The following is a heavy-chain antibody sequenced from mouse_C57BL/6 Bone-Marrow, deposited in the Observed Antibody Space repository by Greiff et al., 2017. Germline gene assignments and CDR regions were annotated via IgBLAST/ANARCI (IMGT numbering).Heavy chain of an antibody. CDR3: ARYGSSAFAY. CDR2: ISDCGIYT. Sequence: EVQLVESGGGLGKQGGSWNITWEEEGEKGRREGGGGGRERAGKRLEGVATISDCGIYTYYPDNVKGRFTISRDNAKNNLYLQMSHLKSEDTAMYYCARYGSSAFAYWGQGTLVTVSA. V-gene: IGHV5-4*01. J-gene: IGHJ3*01. CDR1: GEKGRREG. D-gene: IGHD1-1*01.